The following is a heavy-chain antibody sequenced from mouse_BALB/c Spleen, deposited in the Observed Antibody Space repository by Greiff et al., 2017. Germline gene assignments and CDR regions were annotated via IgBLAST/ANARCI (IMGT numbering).Heavy chain of an antibody. CDR1: GYSITSGYY. J-gene: IGHJ4*01. D-gene: IGHD2-3*01. CDR2: ISYDGSN. Sequence: EVQRVESGPGLVKPSQSLSLTCSVTGYSITSGYYWNWIRQFPGNKLEWMGYISYDGSNNYNPSLKNRISITRDTSKNQFFLKLNSVTTEDTATYYCARRWLLGNAMDYWGQGTSVTVSS. V-gene: IGHV3-6*02. CDR3: ARRWLLGNAMDY.